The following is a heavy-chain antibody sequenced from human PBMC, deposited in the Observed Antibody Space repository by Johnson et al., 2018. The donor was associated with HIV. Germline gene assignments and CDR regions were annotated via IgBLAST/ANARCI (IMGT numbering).Heavy chain of an antibody. CDR3: TTGDCSGGSCHAFDI. Sequence: VPLVESGGGSVKPGDSLRLSCAASGFTFSDVWMTWVRQAPGRGLEWLGRIKTKTEGGTTDYAAPVKGRFTISRDDSINTVYLQMNSLKSEDMAVYYCTTGDCSGGSCHAFDIWGQGTMVTVSS. CDR2: IKTKTEGGTT. D-gene: IGHD2-15*01. J-gene: IGHJ3*02. V-gene: IGHV3-15*01. CDR1: GFTFSDVW.